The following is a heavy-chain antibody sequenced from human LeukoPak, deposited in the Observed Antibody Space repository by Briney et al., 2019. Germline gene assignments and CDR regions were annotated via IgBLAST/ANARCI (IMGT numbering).Heavy chain of an antibody. CDR2: ISRSGSAM. D-gene: IGHD7-27*01. CDR3: AREISALGNYFDS. CDR1: GFTLSNYE. J-gene: IGHJ4*02. V-gene: IGHV3-48*03. Sequence: PGGSLRLSCAASGFTLSNYEMNWLRQAPGKGLAWISYISRSGSAMYYAHSVKGRFTISRDNAKDSLYLQMNSLRAEDTAVYYCAREISALGNYFDSWGQGTLVTVSS.